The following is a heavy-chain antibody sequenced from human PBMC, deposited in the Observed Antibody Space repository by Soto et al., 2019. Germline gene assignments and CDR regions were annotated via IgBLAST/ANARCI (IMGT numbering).Heavy chain of an antibody. J-gene: IGHJ6*02. Sequence: QVQLMESGGSVLQPGRSLRLSCAASGFTFSSYGMHWVRQAPGKGLEWVTFISNDGSIQYYGDSGNGRFTVSRDHSKNTMFLEMNGLTAKDPSTYYCAKDRRDSSGTCSPCFVMDVWGQGTTVTVSS. CDR2: ISNDGSIQ. CDR3: AKDRRDSSGTCSPCFVMDV. V-gene: IGHV3-30*18. D-gene: IGHD3-22*01. CDR1: GFTFSSYG.